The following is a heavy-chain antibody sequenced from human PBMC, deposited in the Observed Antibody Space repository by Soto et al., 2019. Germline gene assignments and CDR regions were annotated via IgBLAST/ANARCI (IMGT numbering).Heavy chain of an antibody. CDR3: ARDGAKLGYSYGSIGNWFDP. CDR1: GFTFSSYG. D-gene: IGHD5-18*01. V-gene: IGHV3-33*01. J-gene: IGHJ5*02. CDR2: IWYDGSNK. Sequence: PGGSLRLSCAASGFTFSSYGMHWVRQAPGKGLEWVAVIWYDGSNKYYADSVKGRFTISRDNSKNTLYLQMNSLRAEDTAVYYCARDGAKLGYSYGSIGNWFDPWGQGTLVTVS.